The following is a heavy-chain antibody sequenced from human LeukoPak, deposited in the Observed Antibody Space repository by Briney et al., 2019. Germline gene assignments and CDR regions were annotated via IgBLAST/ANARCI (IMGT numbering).Heavy chain of an antibody. Sequence: PGGSLRLSCAASGFTFSDYYMSWIRQAPGKGLVWVSRINSDGSSTSYADSVKGRFTISRDNAKNTLYLQMNSLRAEDTAVYYCARAYGDTNYYYYGMDVWGQGTTVTVSS. CDR1: GFTFSDYY. CDR3: ARAYGDTNYYYYGMDV. J-gene: IGHJ6*02. CDR2: INSDGSST. D-gene: IGHD4-17*01. V-gene: IGHV3-74*01.